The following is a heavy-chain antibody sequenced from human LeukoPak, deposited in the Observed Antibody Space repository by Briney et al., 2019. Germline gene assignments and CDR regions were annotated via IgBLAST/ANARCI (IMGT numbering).Heavy chain of an antibody. CDR3: ARALGLQITNEEWFDP. J-gene: IGHJ5*02. CDR1: GGSFRGYY. Sequence: PSETLSLTCAVYGGSFRGYYWSWIRQPPGKGLAWMGEINHSGSTNYNPSLKSRVTISVDTSKNQFSLKLSSVTAADTAVYYCARALGLQITNEEWFDPWGQGTLVTVSS. CDR2: INHSGST. D-gene: IGHD4-11*01. V-gene: IGHV4-34*01.